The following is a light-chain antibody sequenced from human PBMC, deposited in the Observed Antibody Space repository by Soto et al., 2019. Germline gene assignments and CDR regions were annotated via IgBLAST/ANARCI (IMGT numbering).Light chain of an antibody. J-gene: IGLJ7*01. CDR2: VNSGGSH. CDR3: QTWGTGSAIVV. V-gene: IGLV4-69*01. Sequence: QLVLTQSPSASASLGASVKLTCTLSSGHSNYAIAWHQQQPEKGPRYLMKVNSGGSHIKGDGIPDRFSGSSSGAERYLFISSLQSEDEADYYCQTWGTGSAIVVFGGGTQLTLL. CDR1: SGHSNYA.